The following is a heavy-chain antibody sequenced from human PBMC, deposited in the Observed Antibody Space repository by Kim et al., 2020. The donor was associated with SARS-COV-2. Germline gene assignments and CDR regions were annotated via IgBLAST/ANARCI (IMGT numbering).Heavy chain of an antibody. V-gene: IGHV3-30*18. CDR3: AKPTGYVTTFFDY. CDR1: GFTFSDYD. CDR2: ISYSRSNK. J-gene: IGHJ4*02. Sequence: GGSLRLSCAASGFTFSDYDMRWIRQAPGKGLEWVAYISYSRSNKYYADSVKGRFTISRDNAKNTLYLQMNSLRAEDTAVYYCAKPTGYVTTFFDYWGQGTLVTVSS. D-gene: IGHD3-16*01.